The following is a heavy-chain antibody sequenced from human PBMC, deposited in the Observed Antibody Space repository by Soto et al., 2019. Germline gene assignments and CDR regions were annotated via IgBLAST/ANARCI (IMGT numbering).Heavy chain of an antibody. Sequence: QVQLVQSGAEVKKPGASVQVSCKASGYTFTSYAMHWVRQAPGQRLAWMGWINAGNGNTKYSQKFQGRVTITSDTAASTAYMELSSLRSEDTAVYYCARAPTTMVRGASVDWGQGTLVTAAS. CDR2: INAGNGNT. CDR1: GYTFTSYA. V-gene: IGHV1-3*01. D-gene: IGHD3-10*01. J-gene: IGHJ4*02. CDR3: ARAPTTMVRGASVD.